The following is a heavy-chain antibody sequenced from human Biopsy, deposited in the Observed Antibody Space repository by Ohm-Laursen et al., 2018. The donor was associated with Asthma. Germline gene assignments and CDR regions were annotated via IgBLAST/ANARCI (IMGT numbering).Heavy chain of an antibody. CDR3: ARVDAIMISGDFYFYSGFDL. Sequence: VSSVKVFCKASGGTFRTYAFNWVRQAPGQGLEWMGGIIPMYGVPKVAQKFQGRVTITADESTSTAYMEMSSLRSEDTAVYYCARVDAIMISGDFYFYSGFDLWGQGTTVRVSS. D-gene: IGHD3-16*01. V-gene: IGHV1-69*01. J-gene: IGHJ6*02. CDR2: IIPMYGVP. CDR1: GGTFRTYA.